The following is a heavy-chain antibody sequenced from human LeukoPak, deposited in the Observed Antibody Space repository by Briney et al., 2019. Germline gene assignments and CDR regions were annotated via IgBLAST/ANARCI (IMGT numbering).Heavy chain of an antibody. J-gene: IGHJ6*03. CDR1: GYTLTTYG. CDR3: ARGPSDYGGPKTYFYDYYMDV. CDR2: ISVYNGHA. V-gene: IGHV1-18*01. D-gene: IGHD4-17*01. Sequence: GASVKVSCKASGYTLTTYGISWVRQAPGQGLEWMGWISVYNGHANYAQNLQDRVTMTTDTSTGTVYMELRSLRSDDTAVYYCARGPSDYGGPKTYFYDYYMDVWGKGTTVTISS.